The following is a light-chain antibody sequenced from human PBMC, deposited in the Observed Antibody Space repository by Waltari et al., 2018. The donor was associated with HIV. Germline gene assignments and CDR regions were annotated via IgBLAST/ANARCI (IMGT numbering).Light chain of an antibody. Sequence: DIQMTQSPSTLSASVGDRVTITCRASQNINNWLAWYQQKPGKAPKVLIYKASALQGGVPSRFSGSGSGTEFTLTISSLQPDDFATYYYQQYNTYSYTFGQGTKLEIK. CDR1: QNINNW. CDR2: KAS. CDR3: QQYNTYSYT. J-gene: IGKJ2*01. V-gene: IGKV1-5*03.